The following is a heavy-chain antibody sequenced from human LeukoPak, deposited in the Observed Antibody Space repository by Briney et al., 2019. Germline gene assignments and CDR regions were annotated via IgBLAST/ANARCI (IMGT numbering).Heavy chain of an antibody. J-gene: IGHJ6*03. D-gene: IGHD6-6*01. V-gene: IGHV3-33*01. CDR3: ARGVEYSSSSWFFYYYYYMDV. CDR1: GFTFSSYG. Sequence: PGGSLRLSCAASGFTFSSYGMHWVRQAPGKGVEGVAVIWYDGSNKYYADSVKGRFTISRDNSKNTLYLQMNSLRAEDTAVYYCARGVEYSSSSWFFYYYYYMDVWGKGTTVTVSS. CDR2: IWYDGSNK.